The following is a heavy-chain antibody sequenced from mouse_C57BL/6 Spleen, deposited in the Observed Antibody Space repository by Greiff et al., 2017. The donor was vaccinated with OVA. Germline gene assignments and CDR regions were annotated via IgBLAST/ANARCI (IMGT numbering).Heavy chain of an antibody. J-gene: IGHJ3*01. Sequence: VQLQQPGAELVRPGTSVKLSCKASGYTFTSSWMHWVKQRPGQGLEWIGVIDPSDSYTNYNQKFKGKATLTVDTSSSTAYMQLSSLTSEDSAVYYCAREGSSYEGFAYWGQGTLVTVSA. CDR2: IDPSDSYT. CDR3: AREGSSYEGFAY. CDR1: GYTFTSSW. V-gene: IGHV1-59*01. D-gene: IGHD1-1*01.